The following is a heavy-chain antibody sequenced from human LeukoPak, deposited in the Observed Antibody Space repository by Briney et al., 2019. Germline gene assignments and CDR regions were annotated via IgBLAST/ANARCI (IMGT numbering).Heavy chain of an antibody. CDR2: VSYHGSDK. J-gene: IGHJ4*02. V-gene: IGHV3-30*18. D-gene: IGHD3-10*01. CDR1: GFTFSGYG. CDR3: ANWFGDAGFDY. Sequence: GGSLRLSCAASGFTFSGYGMHWVRQAPGKRLEWVALVSYHGSDKYYADSVKGRFTISRDNSRNTLFLQMDSLRPEDTAVYFCANWFGDAGFDYWGQGVLVTVSS.